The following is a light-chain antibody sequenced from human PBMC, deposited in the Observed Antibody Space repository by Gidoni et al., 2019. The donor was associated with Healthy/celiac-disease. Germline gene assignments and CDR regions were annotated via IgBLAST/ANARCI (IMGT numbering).Light chain of an antibody. Sequence: DIQMTHSPSSLSASVGDRVTITSRAIQSISNYLNWYQQKPGKAPKLLIYAASSLQSGVPSRFSGSGSGTDFTLTISSLQPEDFATYYCQQSYSTPWTFXXXTKVEIK. CDR1: QSISNY. CDR3: QQSYSTPWT. V-gene: IGKV1-39*01. J-gene: IGKJ1*01. CDR2: AAS.